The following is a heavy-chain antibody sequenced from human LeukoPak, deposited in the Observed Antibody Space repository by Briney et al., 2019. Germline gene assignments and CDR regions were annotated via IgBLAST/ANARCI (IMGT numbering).Heavy chain of an antibody. CDR3: ARTYSGSHDY. V-gene: IGHV4-4*07. CDR2: IYASGRT. D-gene: IGHD1-26*01. Sequence: PSETLSVTCTVSGGSINNYYWSWIRQPAGKGLEWIGRIYASGRTNYNPSLKSRVTMSVDTSENQFSLKMSSVTAADTAVYYCARTYSGSHDYWGQGALVTVSP. J-gene: IGHJ4*02. CDR1: GGSINNYY.